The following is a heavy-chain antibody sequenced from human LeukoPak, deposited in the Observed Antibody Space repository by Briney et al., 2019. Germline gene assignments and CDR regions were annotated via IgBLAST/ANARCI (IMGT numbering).Heavy chain of an antibody. J-gene: IGHJ3*02. CDR2: IKSDGSST. D-gene: IGHD6-19*01. CDR3: ARRGAVADAFDI. Sequence: GGSLRLSCAASGFTFSSYWMHWVRQAPGKGLVWVSRIKSDGSSTSYADSVKGRFTISRDNAKNTLYLQMNSLRAEHTAVYYCARRGAVADAFDIWGQGTMVTVSS. V-gene: IGHV3-74*01. CDR1: GFTFSSYW.